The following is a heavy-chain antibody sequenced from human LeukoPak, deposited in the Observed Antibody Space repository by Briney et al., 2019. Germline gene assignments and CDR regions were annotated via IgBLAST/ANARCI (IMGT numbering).Heavy chain of an antibody. CDR2: INPNSGGT. Sequence: ASVKVSCKASGDTFTDYFIHWVRQAPGQGLEWMGWINPNSGGTNYAQNFQGRVTVTRDTSISTAYMELSSLRSDDTAVYHCARGGDMDVWGKGTTVTVSS. J-gene: IGHJ6*03. D-gene: IGHD3-10*01. V-gene: IGHV1-2*02. CDR1: GDTFTDYF. CDR3: ARGGDMDV.